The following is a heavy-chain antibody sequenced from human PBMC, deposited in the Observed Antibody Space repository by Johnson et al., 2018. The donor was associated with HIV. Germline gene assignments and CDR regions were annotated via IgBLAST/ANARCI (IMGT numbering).Heavy chain of an antibody. CDR1: GFTVSSNY. J-gene: IGHJ3*02. Sequence: VQLVESGGGLIQPGGSLRLSCAASGFTVSSNYMSWVRQAPGKGLEWVSVIYSGGSTYYADSVKGRFTISRDNSKNTLYLQMNSRRAEDRAVYYFARGISRYYGSGSAPGEGAFDIWGQGTMGTVSS. CDR2: IYSGGST. V-gene: IGHV3-53*01. CDR3: ARGISRYYGSGSAPGEGAFDI. D-gene: IGHD3-10*01.